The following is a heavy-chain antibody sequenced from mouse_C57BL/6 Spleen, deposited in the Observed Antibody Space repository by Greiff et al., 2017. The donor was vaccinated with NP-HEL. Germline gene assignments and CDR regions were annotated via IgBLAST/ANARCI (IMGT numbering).Heavy chain of an antibody. D-gene: IGHD1-1*01. J-gene: IGHJ4*01. CDR1: GFTFSSYA. CDR3: TRVSYYYGSSKDAMDY. V-gene: IGHV5-9-1*02. Sequence: EVKLMESGEGLVKPGGSLKLSCAASGFTFSSYAMSWVRQTPEKRLEWVAYISSGGDYIYYADTVKGRFTISRDNARNTLYLQMSSLKSEDTAMYYCTRVSYYYGSSKDAMDYWGQGTSVTVSS. CDR2: ISSGGDYI.